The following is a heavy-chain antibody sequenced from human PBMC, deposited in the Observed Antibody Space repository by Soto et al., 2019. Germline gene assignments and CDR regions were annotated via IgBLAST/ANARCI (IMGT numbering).Heavy chain of an antibody. V-gene: IGHV3-64*01. Sequence: GGSLRLSCAASGFTFSSYAMHWVRQAPGKGLEYVSAISSNGGSTYYANSVKGRFTISRDNSKNTLYLQMGSLRAEDMAVYYCARSYGHCTNGVCYYFDYWGQGTLVTVS. CDR3: ARSYGHCTNGVCYYFDY. CDR2: ISSNGGST. CDR1: GFTFSSYA. J-gene: IGHJ4*02. D-gene: IGHD2-8*01.